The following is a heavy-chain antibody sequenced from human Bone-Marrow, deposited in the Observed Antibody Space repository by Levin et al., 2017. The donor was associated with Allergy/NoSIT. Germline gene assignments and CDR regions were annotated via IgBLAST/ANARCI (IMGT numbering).Heavy chain of an antibody. V-gene: IGHV3-23*01. CDR2: ISANGDDT. D-gene: IGHD6-13*01. CDR1: GYTFSNYD. J-gene: IGHJ4*02. CDR3: AKDRGRATSGTVPFDY. Sequence: LSLTCAASGYTFSNYDMSWVRQAPGKGLDWVSSISANGDDTDYADSVKGRFSISRDNSDNTLYLQMNSLRAEDTAIYYCAKDRGRATSGTVPFDYWGQGTLVTVSS.